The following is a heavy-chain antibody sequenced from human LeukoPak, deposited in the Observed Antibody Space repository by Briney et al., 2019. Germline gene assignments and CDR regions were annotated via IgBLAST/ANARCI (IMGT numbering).Heavy chain of an antibody. V-gene: IGHV3-23*01. CDR2: ISGSGGST. J-gene: IGHJ3*02. D-gene: IGHD5-18*01. CDR1: GGSFSGYY. CDR3: AKVISSWIQLWSGRGENFDI. Sequence: PSETLSLTCAVYGGSFSGYYWSWVRQAPGKGLEWVSAISGSGGSTYYADSVKGRFTISRDNSKNTLYLQMNSLRAEDTAVYYCAKVISSWIQLWSGRGENFDIWGQGTMVTVSS.